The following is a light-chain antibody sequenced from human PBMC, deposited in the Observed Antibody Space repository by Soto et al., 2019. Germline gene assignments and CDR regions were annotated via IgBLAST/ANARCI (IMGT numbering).Light chain of an antibody. J-gene: IGLJ2*01. V-gene: IGLV1-51*02. CDR2: ENY. CDR3: AAWDKSLTGGV. Sequence: QSVLTQPPSVSAAPGQKVTISCSGSSSNTGSDYVSWYQQLPGAAPKLLIHENYKRASGIPDRFSGSKSGTSATLGITGLQTGDEADYYCAAWDKSLTGGVFGGGTKLTVL. CDR1: SSNTGSDY.